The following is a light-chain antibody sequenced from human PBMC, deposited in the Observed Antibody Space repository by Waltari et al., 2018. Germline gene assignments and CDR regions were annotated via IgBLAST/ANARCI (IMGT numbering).Light chain of an antibody. J-gene: IGKJ4*01. Sequence: DIQLTQSPSSLSASVGDRVTITCRASQDINLYVAWFQQRPGKAPKSLIYSASILLSGVPSRFSGSGSGTEFTLTISDLQPEDFATYYCQHYNSFPLTFSGGTKVEIK. CDR2: SAS. V-gene: IGKV1-16*01. CDR3: QHYNSFPLT. CDR1: QDINLY.